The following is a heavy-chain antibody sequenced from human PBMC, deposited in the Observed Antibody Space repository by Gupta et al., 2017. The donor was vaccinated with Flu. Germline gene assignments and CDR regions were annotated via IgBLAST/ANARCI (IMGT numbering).Heavy chain of an antibody. CDR1: RNYA. D-gene: IGHD6-19*01. J-gene: IGHJ4*02. CDR2: ISGNYDTT. V-gene: IGHV3-23*01. CDR3: AKDHPSNGWPTFDY. Sequence: RNYAMSWVRQAPGKGLEWVSSISGNYDTTYYADSVKGRFTISRDTSKNMLFLQMDSLRAEDTAIYYCAKDHPSNGWPTFDYWGQGALVAVSS.